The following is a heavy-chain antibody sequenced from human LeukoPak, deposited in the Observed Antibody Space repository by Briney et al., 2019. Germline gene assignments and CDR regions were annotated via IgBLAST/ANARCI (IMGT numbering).Heavy chain of an antibody. V-gene: IGHV1-69*06. CDR2: IIPIFGTA. J-gene: IGHJ6*03. D-gene: IGHD5-24*01. Sequence: SVKVSCKASGGTFSSYAISWVRQAPGQGLEWMGGIIPIFGTANYAQKFQGRVTITADKSTSTAYMELSSLRSEDTAVYYCARGIEMATVGVGSYYYYMDVWGKGTTVAVSS. CDR3: ARGIEMATVGVGSYYYYMDV. CDR1: GGTFSSYA.